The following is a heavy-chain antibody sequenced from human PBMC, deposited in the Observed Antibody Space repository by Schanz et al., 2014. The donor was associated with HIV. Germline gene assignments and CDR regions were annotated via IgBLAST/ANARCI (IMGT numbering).Heavy chain of an antibody. CDR2: ISSSGSTV. V-gene: IGHV3-48*03. J-gene: IGHJ3*02. CDR3: ARVHYYASGSYYTESGAFDI. D-gene: IGHD3-10*01. CDR1: GFTFSSYG. Sequence: VQLVESGGGVVQPGRSLRLSCAASGFTFSSYGMHWVRQVPGKGLEWVSYISSSGSTVYSADSVKGRFTISRDNAKNTLYLQMNSLRAEDTAVYYCARVHYYASGSYYTESGAFDIWGQGTMVTVSS.